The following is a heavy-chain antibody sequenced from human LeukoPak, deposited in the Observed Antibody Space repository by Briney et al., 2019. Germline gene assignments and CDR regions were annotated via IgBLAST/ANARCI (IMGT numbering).Heavy chain of an antibody. CDR2: IYYSGST. V-gene: IGHV4-59*01. CDR1: GDSISSYH. Sequence: SETLSLTCTVSGDSISSYHWSWIRRPPGKGLEWIGYIYYSGSTNYNPSLKSRVTISVDTSKNQFSLKLSSVTAADTAVYYCARAAPGSYYYGMDVWGQGTTVTVSS. D-gene: IGHD2-15*01. J-gene: IGHJ6*02. CDR3: ARAAPGSYYYGMDV.